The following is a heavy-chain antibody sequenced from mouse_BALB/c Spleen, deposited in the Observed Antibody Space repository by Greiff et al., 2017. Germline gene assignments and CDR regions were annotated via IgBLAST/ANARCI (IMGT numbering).Heavy chain of an antibody. CDR1: GFTFSSFG. D-gene: IGHD1-1*01. Sequence: EVKLVESGGGLVQPGGSRKLSCAASGFTFSSFGMHWVRQAPEKGLAWVAYISSGSSTIYYADTVKGRFTISRDNPKNTLFLQMTSLRSEDTAMYYCARSDYGRLFDYWGQGTTLTVSS. CDR3: ARSDYGRLFDY. J-gene: IGHJ2*01. CDR2: ISSGSSTI. V-gene: IGHV5-17*02.